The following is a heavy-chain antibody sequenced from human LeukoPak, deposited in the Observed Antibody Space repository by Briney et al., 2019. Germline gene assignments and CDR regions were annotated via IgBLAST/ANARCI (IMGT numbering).Heavy chain of an antibody. J-gene: IGHJ1*01. D-gene: IGHD2-2*02. Sequence: GRPLRLSCAASGFTFSSYGMHWVRQAPGKGLEWVAVIWYDGSNKYYADSVKGRFTISRDNSKNTLYLQMNSLRAEDSAVYYCAREAVVVPAAIGYFQHWGQGTLVTVSS. CDR3: AREAVVVPAAIGYFQH. V-gene: IGHV3-33*01. CDR1: GFTFSSYG. CDR2: IWYDGSNK.